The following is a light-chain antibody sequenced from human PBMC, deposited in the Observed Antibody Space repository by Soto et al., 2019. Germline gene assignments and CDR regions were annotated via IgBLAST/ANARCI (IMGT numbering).Light chain of an antibody. V-gene: IGKV1-6*01. CDR2: AAS. J-gene: IGKJ4*01. CDR1: QGIRSA. CDR3: LQDYIYPLT. Sequence: AIQMTQSPSSLSASVGDRVTITCRASQGIRSALGWYQQIPGKAPKLLIYAASILQSGVPSRFSGSGSGTDFTLTISSLQPEDFATYYCLQDYIYPLTFGGGTKVDIK.